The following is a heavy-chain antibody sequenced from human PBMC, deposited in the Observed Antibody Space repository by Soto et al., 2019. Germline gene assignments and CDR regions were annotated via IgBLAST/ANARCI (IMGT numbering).Heavy chain of an antibody. CDR1: LYIFTVYG. Sequence: GSVXVSFRSGLYIFTVYGSTGRRRVPGQGLEWMGWISAHNIDTNYTQNFQGRVSMTTDTSTNTAYMELRSLRSDDTAVYYCARGGSRVGSDYYLSGMELRGPGTTV. CDR3: ARGGSRVGSDYYLSGMEL. CDR2: ISAHNIDT. J-gene: IGHJ6*01. D-gene: IGHD1-26*01. V-gene: IGHV1-18*04.